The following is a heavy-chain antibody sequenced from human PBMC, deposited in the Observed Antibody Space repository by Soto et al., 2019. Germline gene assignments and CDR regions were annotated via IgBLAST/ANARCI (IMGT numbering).Heavy chain of an antibody. CDR3: AKGPWTSGYYYYYMDV. CDR2: ISYDGSNK. Sequence: GGSLRLSCAASGFTFSSYGIHWVRPAPGKGLEWVAVISYDGSNKYYADSVKGRFTISRDNSKKTLYLQMNSLRAEDTAVYYCAKGPWTSGYYYYYMDVWGKGTTVTVSS. CDR1: GFTFSSYG. D-gene: IGHD3-10*01. V-gene: IGHV3-30*18. J-gene: IGHJ6*03.